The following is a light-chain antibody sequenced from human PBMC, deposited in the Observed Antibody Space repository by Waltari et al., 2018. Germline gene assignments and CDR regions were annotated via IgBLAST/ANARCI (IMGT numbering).Light chain of an antibody. J-gene: IGLJ2*01. CDR3: DSRDTSGDPVV. CDR2: ARD. V-gene: IGLV3-19*01. Sequence: SSELTQDPAVSVALGQAVTITCQGDIVRNYFASWYQQKPGQAPILVMYARDHRPAEIPDRFSGSTSGDTSSLTITGAQAEDEADYYCDSRDTSGDPVVFGGGTKLTVL. CDR1: IVRNYF.